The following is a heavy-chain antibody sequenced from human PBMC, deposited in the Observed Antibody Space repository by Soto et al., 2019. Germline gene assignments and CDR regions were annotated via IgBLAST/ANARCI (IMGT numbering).Heavy chain of an antibody. D-gene: IGHD4-17*01. V-gene: IGHV1-8*01. CDR3: ARGEGLMTTVVAPDFDY. CDR2: MNPNSGNT. J-gene: IGHJ4*02. CDR1: GYTFTSYD. Sequence: QVQLVQSGAEVKKPGASVKVSCKASGYTFTSYDINWVRQATGQGLEWMGWMNPNSGNTGYAQKFQGRVTMTRNSSSSTDYMELSSLGSEDTGVYYGARGEGLMTTVVAPDFDYWGQGTLVTVSS.